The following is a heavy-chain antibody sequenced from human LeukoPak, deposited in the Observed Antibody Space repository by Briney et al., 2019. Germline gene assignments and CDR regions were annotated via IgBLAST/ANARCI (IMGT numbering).Heavy chain of an antibody. CDR2: IRYDGSK. V-gene: IGHV3-30*02. CDR3: AKDRRGMGATAADY. D-gene: IGHD1-26*01. Sequence: GGSLRLSCAASGFTFSGYGMHWVRQAPGKGLEWVAFIRYDGSKYYADSVKGRFTISRDNSKNTLYLQMNSLRAEDTAVYYCAKDRRGMGATAADYWGQGTLVTVSS. J-gene: IGHJ4*02. CDR1: GFTFSGYG.